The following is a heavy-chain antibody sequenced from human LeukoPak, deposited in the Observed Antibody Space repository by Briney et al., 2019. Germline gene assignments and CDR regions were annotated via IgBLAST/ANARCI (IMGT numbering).Heavy chain of an antibody. CDR3: ARRPAFGELLYNAFDI. V-gene: IGHV5-51*01. D-gene: IGHD3-10*01. J-gene: IGHJ3*02. CDR1: GYSFTSYW. CDR2: IYPGDYDT. Sequence: GESLKISCKGSGYSFTSYWIGWVRQMPGKGLEWMGIIYPGDYDTRYSPSFQGQVTISADKSISTAYLQWSSLKASDTAMYYCARRPAFGELLYNAFDIWGQGTMVTVSS.